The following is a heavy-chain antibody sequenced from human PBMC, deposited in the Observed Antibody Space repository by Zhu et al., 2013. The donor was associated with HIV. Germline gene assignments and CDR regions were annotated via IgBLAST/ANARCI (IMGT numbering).Heavy chain of an antibody. CDR1: GDAFNTYA. Sequence: QEQLVQSGAEVKKPGSSVKVSCKASGDAFNTYAISWVRQAPGQGLEWMGGIIPILDSPNYAQKFQGRVTITADESSNTAYMELSSLRSEDTAVYYCASDPAADYYGSFFQHWARAPWSPSPQ. J-gene: IGHJ1*01. CDR3: ASDPAADYYGSFFQH. V-gene: IGHV1-69*01. D-gene: IGHD3-10*01. CDR2: IIPILDSP.